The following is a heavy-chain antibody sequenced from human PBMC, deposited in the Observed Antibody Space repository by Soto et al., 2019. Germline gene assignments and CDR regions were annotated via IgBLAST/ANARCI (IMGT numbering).Heavy chain of an antibody. V-gene: IGHV4-59*08. J-gene: IGHJ6*03. CDR2: IYYSGST. D-gene: IGHD2-2*02. CDR1: AGSISSNY. Sequence: SETLSLTCTVSAGSISSNYGSWIRQPPGKGLEWIGYIYYSGSTNYNPSLKSRVTISVDTSKNQFSLKLSSVTAADTAVYYCARRIPYYYYYMDVWGKGTTVTVSS. CDR3: ARRIPYYYYYMDV.